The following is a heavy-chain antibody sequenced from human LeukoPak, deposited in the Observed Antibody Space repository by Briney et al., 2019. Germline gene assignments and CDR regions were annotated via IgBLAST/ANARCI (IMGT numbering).Heavy chain of an antibody. J-gene: IGHJ6*03. CDR3: ARGDGSIAAAGNVGTTYYYMDV. CDR1: GYSISSGYY. V-gene: IGHV4-38-2*02. D-gene: IGHD6-13*01. CDR2: IYHSGST. Sequence: SETLSLTCTVSGYSISSGYYWGWIRQPPGEGLEWIGSIYHSGSTYYNPSLKSRVTISVDTSKNQFSLKLSSVTAADTAVYYCARGDGSIAAAGNVGTTYYYMDVWGKGTTVTISS.